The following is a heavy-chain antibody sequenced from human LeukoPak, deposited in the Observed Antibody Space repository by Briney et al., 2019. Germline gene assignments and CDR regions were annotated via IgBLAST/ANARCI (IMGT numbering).Heavy chain of an antibody. D-gene: IGHD3-10*01. J-gene: IGHJ5*02. Sequence: GGSLRLSCAASGFTFSNYAMNWVRQAPGKGLEWVAVISYDGSNKYYADSVKGRFTISRDNSKNTLYLQMNSLRAEDTAVYYCAKDSPNRSGSYPDWFDPWGQGTLVTVSS. CDR1: GFTFSNYA. V-gene: IGHV3-30*04. CDR2: ISYDGSNK. CDR3: AKDSPNRSGSYPDWFDP.